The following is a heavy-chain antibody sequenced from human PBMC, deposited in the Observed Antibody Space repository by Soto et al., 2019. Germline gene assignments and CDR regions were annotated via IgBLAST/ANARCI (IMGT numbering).Heavy chain of an antibody. CDR3: AKWGGVVSAPYYNYGLDV. CDR1: EYTLSSNA. Sequence: GXSVKVSCNASEYTLSSNAMHWVRQAPGQSLEWMGGISPGNGDTKYSPKFQGRVTITRDTSASTAYMELSSLTSEDTAVYYCAKWGGVVSAPYYNYGLDVWGQGAPVTVSS. J-gene: IGHJ6*02. CDR2: ISPGNGDT. V-gene: IGHV1-3*01. D-gene: IGHD2-21*01.